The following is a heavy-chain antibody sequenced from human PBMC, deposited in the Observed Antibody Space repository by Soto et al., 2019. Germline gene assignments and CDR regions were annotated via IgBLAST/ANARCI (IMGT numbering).Heavy chain of an antibody. CDR2: ISSSSSTI. J-gene: IGHJ5*02. Sequence: AEPLSLSSAACSFSFSSNDRMWVGLATGKGLEWVSYISSSSSTIYYAASVKGRFTISRDNAKNSLYLHMNSLSAEDTAVYYCARFGVFISMTLRPWGQ. V-gene: IGHV3-48*01. CDR3: ARFGVFISMTLRP. CDR1: SFSFSSND. D-gene: IGHD3-22*01.